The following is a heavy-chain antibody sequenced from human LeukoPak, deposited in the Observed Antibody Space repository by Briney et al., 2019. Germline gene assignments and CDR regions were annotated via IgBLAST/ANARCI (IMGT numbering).Heavy chain of an antibody. CDR2: IYSGGST. J-gene: IGHJ4*02. Sequence: GGSLRLSCAASGFTVSSNYMSWVRQAPGKGLEWVSVIYSGGSTYYADSVKGRFTISRDNSKNTLYLQMNSLRAEDTAVYYCAREGGYSSSWSWIYFDYWGQGTLVTVSS. D-gene: IGHD6-13*01. CDR3: AREGGYSSSWSWIYFDY. CDR1: GFTVSSNY. V-gene: IGHV3-66*02.